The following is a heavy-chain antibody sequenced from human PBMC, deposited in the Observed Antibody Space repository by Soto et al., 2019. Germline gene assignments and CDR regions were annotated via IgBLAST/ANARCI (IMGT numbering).Heavy chain of an antibody. CDR2: ISTSGSNT. Sequence: GGSLRLSCVTSGFTFSNYAMSWVRQAPGKGLKWVSAISTSGSNTYYADSGKGRFTISRDNFDNTLYLQMNSLGAEDTAVYYCAREPSVGEYGRGYFDSWGQGALVTVSS. D-gene: IGHD3-16*01. J-gene: IGHJ4*02. CDR1: GFTFSNYA. V-gene: IGHV3-23*01. CDR3: AREPSVGEYGRGYFDS.